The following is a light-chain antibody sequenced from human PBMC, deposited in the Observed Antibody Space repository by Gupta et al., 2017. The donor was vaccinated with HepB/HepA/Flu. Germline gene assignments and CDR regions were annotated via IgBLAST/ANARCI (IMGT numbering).Light chain of an antibody. Sequence: QSVLTQPPSASETPGQRVTISCSGSSSNIGSNYVYWYQQLPGTAPKLLIYRNNQRPSGVPDRFSGSKSGTSASLAISGLRSEDEADYYCAAWDDRLSGWVFGGGTKLTVL. V-gene: IGLV1-47*01. CDR1: SSNIGSNY. CDR3: AAWDDRLSGWV. J-gene: IGLJ3*02. CDR2: RNN.